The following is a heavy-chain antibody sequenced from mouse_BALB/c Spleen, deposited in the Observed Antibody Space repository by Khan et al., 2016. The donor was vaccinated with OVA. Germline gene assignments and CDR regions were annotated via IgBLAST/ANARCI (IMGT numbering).Heavy chain of an antibody. CDR3: ARGYAGYYFAD. J-gene: IGHJ3*01. D-gene: IGHD2-3*01. V-gene: IGHV3-6*02. CDR1: DYSITSGFY. CDR2: ISYDGSN. Sequence: VQLKESGPGLVKPSQSLSLTCSVTDYSITSGFYWNWIRQFPGNKLEWMGYISYDGSNNFNPSLKNRISITRDTSENQFFLKLNSVTTEDTATYFCARGYAGYYFADWGQGTLVTVSA.